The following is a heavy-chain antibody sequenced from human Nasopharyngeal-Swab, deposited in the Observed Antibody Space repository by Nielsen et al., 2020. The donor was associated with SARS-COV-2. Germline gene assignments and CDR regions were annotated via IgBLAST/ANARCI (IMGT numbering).Heavy chain of an antibody. CDR1: GFPVSDYS. J-gene: IGHJ2*01. V-gene: IGHV3-48*04. Sequence: GESLKISCAASGFPVSDYSMNWVRQAPGKGLEWVSYISNGGSIIYYADSVKGRFTISRDNAGTSLSLQMNSLRAEDTAVYYCARFSNKGNRYWFFDLWGRGTLVTVSS. CDR3: ARFSNKGNRYWFFDL. D-gene: IGHD1-14*01. CDR2: ISNGGSII.